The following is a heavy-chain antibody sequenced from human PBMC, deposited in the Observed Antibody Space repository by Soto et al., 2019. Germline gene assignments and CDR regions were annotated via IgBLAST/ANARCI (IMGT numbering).Heavy chain of an antibody. J-gene: IGHJ6*02. CDR3: AKDISPLYYYYGMDV. CDR2: ISWNSGSI. CDR1: GFTFDDYA. Sequence: GGSLRLSCAASGFTFDDYAMHWVRQAPGKGLEWVSGISWNSGSIGYADSVKGRFTISRDNAKNSPYLQMNSLRAEDTALYYCAKDISPLYYYYGMDVWGQGTTVTVSS. V-gene: IGHV3-9*01.